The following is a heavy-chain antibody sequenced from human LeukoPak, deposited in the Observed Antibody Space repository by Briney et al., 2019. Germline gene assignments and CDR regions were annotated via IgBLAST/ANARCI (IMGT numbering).Heavy chain of an antibody. D-gene: IGHD6-13*01. CDR1: GGSISSSSYY. J-gene: IGHJ4*02. Sequence: TSETLSLTCTASGGSISSSSYYWGWIRQPPGKGLEWIGSIYYSGSTYYNPSLKSRVTISVDTSKNQFSLKLSSVTAADTAVYYCASKAYSSSWYYFDYWGQGTLVTVSS. V-gene: IGHV4-39*01. CDR3: ASKAYSSSWYYFDY. CDR2: IYYSGST.